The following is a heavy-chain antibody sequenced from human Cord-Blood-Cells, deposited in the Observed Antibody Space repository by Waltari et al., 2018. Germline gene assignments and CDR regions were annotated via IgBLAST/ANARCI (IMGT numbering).Heavy chain of an antibody. CDR2: IYTSGST. Sequence: QVQLQESGPGLVKPSQTLSLTCTVSGGSISSGSYYLSWIRQPAGKGLEWIGYIYTSGSTNYNPSLKSRVTISVDTSKNQFSLKLSSVTAADTAVYYCARKHDFWSGYYDYWGQGTLVTVSS. D-gene: IGHD3-3*01. J-gene: IGHJ4*02. CDR1: GGSISSGSYY. V-gene: IGHV4-61*09. CDR3: ARKHDFWSGYYDY.